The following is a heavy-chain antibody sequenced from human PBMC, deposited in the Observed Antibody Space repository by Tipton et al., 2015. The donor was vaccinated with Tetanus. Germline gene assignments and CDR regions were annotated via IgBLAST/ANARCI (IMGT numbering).Heavy chain of an antibody. V-gene: IGHV3-33*01. Sequence: SLRLSCATSGFIFSSYGIHWVRQAPGKGLEWVAVSWYDGPDQYYADSVKGRFTLSRDNSKNTLYLEMNSLRAEDTALYYCAREADCSGGSCFSGDFDNWGQGTQVTVSS. D-gene: IGHD2-15*01. CDR3: AREADCSGGSCFSGDFDN. J-gene: IGHJ4*02. CDR2: SWYDGPDQ. CDR1: GFIFSSYG.